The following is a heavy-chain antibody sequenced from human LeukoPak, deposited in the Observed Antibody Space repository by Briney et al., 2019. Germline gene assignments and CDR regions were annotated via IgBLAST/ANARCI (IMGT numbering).Heavy chain of an antibody. CDR3: ARGRYCSADICSGGDAFDI. D-gene: IGHD2-15*01. CDR1: GGSFSGYY. V-gene: IGHV4-34*01. J-gene: IGHJ3*02. CDR2: INHSGST. Sequence: SETLSLTCAVYGGSFSGYYWSWIRQPPGKGLEWIGEINHSGSTNYNPSLKSRVTISVDTSKNQFSLKLSSVTAADTAVYYCARGRYCSADICSGGDAFDIWGQGTMVSVSS.